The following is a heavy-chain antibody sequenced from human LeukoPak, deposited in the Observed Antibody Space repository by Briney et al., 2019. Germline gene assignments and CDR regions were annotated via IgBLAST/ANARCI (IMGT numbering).Heavy chain of an antibody. V-gene: IGHV4-38-2*01. CDR2: IYRGGTT. CDR3: ARSHSGSYHFDY. D-gene: IGHD1-26*01. CDR1: GYFISSGYF. J-gene: IGHJ4*02. Sequence: SETLSLTCSVSGYFISSGYFWGWIRQPPGKGLEWIGSIYRGGTTFYSPSLKSRISISIDTSKNQFSLSLSSLTAADAAVYYCARSHSGSYHFDYWGQGTLITVSS.